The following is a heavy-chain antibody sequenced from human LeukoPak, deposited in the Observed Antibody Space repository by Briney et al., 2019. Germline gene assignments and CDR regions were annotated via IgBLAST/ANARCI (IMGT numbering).Heavy chain of an antibody. J-gene: IGHJ5*02. CDR1: GGSISSYY. V-gene: IGHV4-4*07. CDR2: IYTSGST. Sequence: PSETLSLTCTVSGGSISSYYWSWIRQPAGKGLEWIGRIYTSGSTIHNPSLKSRVTMSVDTSKNQFSLKLSSVTAADTAVYYCARGPPYYDFWSGNNWFDPWGQGTLVTVSS. D-gene: IGHD3-3*01. CDR3: ARGPPYYDFWSGNNWFDP.